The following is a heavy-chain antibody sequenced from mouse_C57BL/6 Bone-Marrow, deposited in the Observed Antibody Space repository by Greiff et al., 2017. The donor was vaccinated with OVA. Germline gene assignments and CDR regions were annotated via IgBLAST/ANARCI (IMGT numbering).Heavy chain of an antibody. V-gene: IGHV1-69*01. CDR1: GYTFTSYW. D-gene: IGHD1-1*01. CDR2: IDPSDSYT. Sequence: QVQLQQPGAELVMPGASVKLSCKASGYTFTSYWMHWVKQRPGQGLEWIGEIDPSDSYTNYNQKFKGKSTLTVDKSSSTAYMQLSSLTSEDAAVYYCAREAYYYGSKAYWGQGTTLTVSS. J-gene: IGHJ2*01. CDR3: AREAYYYGSKAY.